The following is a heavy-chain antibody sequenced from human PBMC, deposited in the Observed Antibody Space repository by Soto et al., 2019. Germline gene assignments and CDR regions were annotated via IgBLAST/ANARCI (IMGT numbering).Heavy chain of an antibody. CDR1: GYSFTNYC. CDR2: IYPGDSDT. D-gene: IGHD6-19*01. CDR3: ARYQDSSGWPLFDY. J-gene: IGHJ4*02. V-gene: IGHV5-51*01. Sequence: GEFLKISYKGSGYSFTNYCSGWVRQMPGKGLEWMGIIYPGDSDTRYSPSFQGQVTISADKSISTAYLQWSSLKASDTAMYYCARYQDSSGWPLFDYWGQGTLVTVSS.